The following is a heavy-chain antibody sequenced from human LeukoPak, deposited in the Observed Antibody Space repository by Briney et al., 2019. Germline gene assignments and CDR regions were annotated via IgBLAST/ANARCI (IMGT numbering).Heavy chain of an antibody. D-gene: IGHD3-10*01. CDR1: GFTFDDYG. CDR3: AREETRITMLRGVTYFEY. J-gene: IGHJ4*02. V-gene: IGHV3-20*04. Sequence: GGSLRLSCAASGFTFDDYGMSWVRQAPGKGLEWVSGVNWNGHRIGYADSVKGRFTISRDNAKNSLYLQMSSLRAEDTALYYCAREETRITMLRGVTYFEYWGQGTLVTVSS. CDR2: VNWNGHRI.